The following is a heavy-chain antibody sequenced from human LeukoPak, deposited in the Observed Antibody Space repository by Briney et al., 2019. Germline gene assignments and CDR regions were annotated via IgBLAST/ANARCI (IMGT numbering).Heavy chain of an antibody. J-gene: IGHJ6*03. Sequence: SETLSLTCTVSGGSISSSSYYWDWIRQPPGKGLEWIGRIYYSGSTYYNPSLKSRVTISVDTSKNQFSLKLSSVTAADTAVYYCARDRTWFGELYYYYYYMDVWGKGTTVTVSS. D-gene: IGHD3-10*01. CDR1: GGSISSSSYY. CDR2: IYYSGST. V-gene: IGHV4-39*07. CDR3: ARDRTWFGELYYYYYYMDV.